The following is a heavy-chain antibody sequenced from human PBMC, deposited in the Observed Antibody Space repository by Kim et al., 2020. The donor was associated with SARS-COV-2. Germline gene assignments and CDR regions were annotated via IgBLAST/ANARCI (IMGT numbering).Heavy chain of an antibody. Sequence: SETLSLTCTVSGGSVSSGSYYWSWIRQPPGKGLEWIGYIYYSGSTNYNPSLKSRVTISVDTSKNQFSLKLSSVTAADTAVYYCARLGGRVDYWGQGTLVTVSS. V-gene: IGHV4-61*01. CDR1: GGSVSSGSYY. D-gene: IGHD1-26*01. CDR3: ARLGGRVDY. J-gene: IGHJ4*02. CDR2: IYYSGST.